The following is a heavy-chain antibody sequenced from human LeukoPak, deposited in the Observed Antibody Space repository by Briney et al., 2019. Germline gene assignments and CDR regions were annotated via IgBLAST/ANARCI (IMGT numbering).Heavy chain of an antibody. CDR3: ARERASFGSNSDWYFDL. Sequence: SETLSLTCTVSGDSINAYYWGWIRQPPGKGLEWIGYIYFSGTTKYNPSLESRVTISVDTSKNQFSLKLSSVTAADTAVYYCARERASFGSNSDWYFDLWGRGTLVTASS. CDR1: GDSINAYY. J-gene: IGHJ2*01. V-gene: IGHV4-59*12. D-gene: IGHD4-23*01. CDR2: IYFSGTT.